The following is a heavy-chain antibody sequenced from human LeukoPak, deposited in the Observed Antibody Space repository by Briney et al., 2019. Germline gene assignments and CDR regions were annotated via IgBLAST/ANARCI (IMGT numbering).Heavy chain of an antibody. CDR1: GYTFTSYY. J-gene: IGHJ4*02. CDR3: ARYRAAAGKSKHFDY. V-gene: IGHV1-46*01. CDR2: INPSGGST. Sequence: GASVKVSCKASGYTFTSYYMHWVRQAPGQGLEWMVIINPSGGSTSYAQKFQGGVTMTRDMSTSTVYMELSSLRSEDTAVYYCARYRAAAGKSKHFDYWGQGTLVTVSS. D-gene: IGHD6-13*01.